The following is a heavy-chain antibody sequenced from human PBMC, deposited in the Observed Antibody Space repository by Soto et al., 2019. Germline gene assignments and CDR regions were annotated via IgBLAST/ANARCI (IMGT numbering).Heavy chain of an antibody. Sequence: QVQLQESGPGLVKPSQTLSLTCTVSGGPISHADYYWTWISQHPGKGLEWIGYIYYSGGTYFNPSLWSRVTMSVDTSKNQFSLNLKYVTAADTDVYYCARAMVRGVLGYWGQGTLVTVSS. CDR2: IYYSGGT. CDR3: ARAMVRGVLGY. J-gene: IGHJ4*02. V-gene: IGHV4-31*03. D-gene: IGHD3-10*01. CDR1: GGPISHADYY.